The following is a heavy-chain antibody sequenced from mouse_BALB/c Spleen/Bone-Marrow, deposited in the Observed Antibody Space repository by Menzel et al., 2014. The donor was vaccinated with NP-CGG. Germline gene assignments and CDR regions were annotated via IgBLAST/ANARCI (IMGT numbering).Heavy chain of an antibody. V-gene: IGHV14-3*02. CDR3: AREATYAMDY. D-gene: IGHD3-2*02. CDR1: GFNIKDTY. CDR2: IDPANGNT. J-gene: IGHJ4*01. Sequence: VQLKDSGAELVKPGASVKLSCTASGFNIKDTYMHWVKQRPEQGLEWIGRIDPANGNTKSDPKFQGKATITADTSSNTAYLQLSSLTSEDTAVYYCAREATYAMDYWGQGTSVTVPS.